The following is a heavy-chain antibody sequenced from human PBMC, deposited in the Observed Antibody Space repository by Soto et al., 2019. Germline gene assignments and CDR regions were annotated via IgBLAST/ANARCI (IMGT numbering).Heavy chain of an antibody. CDR2: ISYDGTNE. CDR3: SRGIKGGLDA. Sequence: QVPLAESGGGVVQPGRSLRLSCVVSGFTSSNYDIHWVRQAPGKGLEWLAMISYDGTNEYYTDSVKGRFTISRDNSKNTLYLQINSLGAEDTAVYYCSRGIKGGLDAWGQGTLVTVSS. CDR1: GFTSSNYD. V-gene: IGHV3-30-3*01. D-gene: IGHD2-21*01. J-gene: IGHJ5*02.